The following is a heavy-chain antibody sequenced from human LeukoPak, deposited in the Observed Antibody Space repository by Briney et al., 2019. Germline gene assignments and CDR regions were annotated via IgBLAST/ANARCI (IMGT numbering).Heavy chain of an antibody. CDR2: IYYSGST. D-gene: IGHD1-14*01. V-gene: IGHV4-59*08. CDR3: ARTKLNHGYYYYYYMDV. CDR1: GGSISSYY. Sequence: SETLSLTCTVSGGSISSYYWSWIRQPPGKGLEWIAYIYYSGSTYYNPSLNGRVTISVDTSKNQFALRLSSVTAADTAVYYCARTKLNHGYYYYYYMDVWGKGTTVTVSS. J-gene: IGHJ6*03.